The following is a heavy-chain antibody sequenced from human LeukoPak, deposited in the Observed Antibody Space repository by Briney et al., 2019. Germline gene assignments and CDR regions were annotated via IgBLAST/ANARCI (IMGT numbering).Heavy chain of an antibody. CDR1: GYTFISYG. CDR2: INTNTGNP. CDR3: ARDLSMVGSWDPDYYYYYGMDV. V-gene: IGHV7-4-1*02. D-gene: IGHD6-13*01. J-gene: IGHJ6*02. Sequence: ASVKVSCKASGYTFISYGISWVRQAPGQGLEWMGWINTNTGNPTYAQGFTGRFVFSLDTSVSTAYLQISSLKAEDTAVYYCARDLSMVGSWDPDYYYYYGMDVWGQGTTVTVSS.